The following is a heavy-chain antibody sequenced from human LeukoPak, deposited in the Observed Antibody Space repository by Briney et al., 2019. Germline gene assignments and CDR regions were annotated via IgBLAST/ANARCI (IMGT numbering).Heavy chain of an antibody. D-gene: IGHD6-19*01. V-gene: IGHV3-23*01. J-gene: IGHJ4*02. CDR3: AKDVWYSSGFLDY. Sequence: GGSLRLSCAASGFTFSSYAMSWVRQAPGKGLEWVSAISGSGGSAYYADSVKGRFTISRDNSKNTLYLQMNSLRAEDTAVYYCAKDVWYSSGFLDYWGQGTLVTVSS. CDR1: GFTFSSYA. CDR2: ISGSGGSA.